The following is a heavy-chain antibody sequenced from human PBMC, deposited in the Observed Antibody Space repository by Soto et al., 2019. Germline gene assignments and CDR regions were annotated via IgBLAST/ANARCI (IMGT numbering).Heavy chain of an antibody. D-gene: IGHD1-26*01. CDR2: ISSRSDI. J-gene: IGHJ6*02. Sequence: GGSLRLSCVGSGFTFSTYSINWVRQAPGKGLEWVSSISSRSDIYYADSVKGRFTISRGNAKNSVSLQMNSLRAEDTAVYYCATESTEWHLAYGLDVWGQGTTVTVSS. CDR1: GFTFSTYS. CDR3: ATESTEWHLAYGLDV. V-gene: IGHV3-21*01.